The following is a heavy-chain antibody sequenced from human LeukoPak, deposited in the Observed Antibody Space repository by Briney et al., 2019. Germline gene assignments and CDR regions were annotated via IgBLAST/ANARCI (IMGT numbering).Heavy chain of an antibody. J-gene: IGHJ5*02. CDR1: GGSISSYY. D-gene: IGHD3-10*01. V-gene: IGHV4-59*08. Sequence: SETLSLTCTVSGGSISSYYWSWIRQPPGKGLEWIGYIYYSGSTSYNPSPKSRVTISVDTSRNQFSLKLSSVTAADTAVYYCAGMIRGVPLDWFDPWGQGTLVTVSS. CDR2: IYYSGST. CDR3: AGMIRGVPLDWFDP.